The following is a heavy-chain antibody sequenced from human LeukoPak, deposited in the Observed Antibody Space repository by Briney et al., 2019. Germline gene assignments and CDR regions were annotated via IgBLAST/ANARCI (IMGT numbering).Heavy chain of an antibody. CDR3: ARHGGYDFAH. V-gene: IGHV4-34*01. CDR2: ISPSGGT. Sequence: SETLSLTCAVDGGSFSGFYWSWIRQPPGKGLEWIGQISPSGGTTYNPSLESRVTFSLDASKKQFSVKVNSVTAADTAVYYCARHGGYDFAHWGQGTLVAVSS. CDR1: GGSFSGFY. J-gene: IGHJ4*02. D-gene: IGHD3-16*01.